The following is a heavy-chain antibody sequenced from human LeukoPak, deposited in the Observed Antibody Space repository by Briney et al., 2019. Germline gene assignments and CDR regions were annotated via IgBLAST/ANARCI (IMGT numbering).Heavy chain of an antibody. J-gene: IGHJ5*02. CDR3: ARRDYYGSGSYYTREYNWFDP. V-gene: IGHV1-3*01. CDR2: INAGNGNT. Sequence: ASVKVSCKASGYTFTSYAMHWVRQAPGQRLEWMGWINAGNGNTKYSQKFQGRVTITRDTSASTAYMELSSLRSEDTAVYYCARRDYYGSGSYYTREYNWFDPWGQGTLVTVSS. D-gene: IGHD3-10*01. CDR1: GYTFTSYA.